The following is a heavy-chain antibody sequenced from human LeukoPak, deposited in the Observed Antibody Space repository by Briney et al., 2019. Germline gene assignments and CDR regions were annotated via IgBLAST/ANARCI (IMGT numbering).Heavy chain of an antibody. CDR3: ARGRSDYYGMDV. V-gene: IGHV4-59*01. D-gene: IGHD1-26*01. CDR2: IYYNGNT. CDR1: DGSINSYY. J-gene: IGHJ6*02. Sequence: SETLSLTCSVSDGSINSYYWNWIRRPPGKGLEWIGYIYYNGNTNYSPSLKSRVTMSVDASKNLFSLKVSSVTAADTAVYYCARGRSDYYGMDVWGQGTTVTVSS.